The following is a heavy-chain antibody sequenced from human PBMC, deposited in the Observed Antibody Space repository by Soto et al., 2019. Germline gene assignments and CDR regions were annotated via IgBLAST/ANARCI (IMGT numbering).Heavy chain of an antibody. D-gene: IGHD3-9*01. CDR2: INPLKGDT. J-gene: IGHJ4*02. Sequence: VASVKVSCKASGYSFTSYGISWVRQAPGQGLEWMGWINPLKGDTQQSQKFLGRVIMTTDTSTSTAYMELRSLRSDDTAVYYCARVHLDYDILTGFGYWGQGTLVTVSS. CDR3: ARVHLDYDILTGFGY. V-gene: IGHV1-18*01. CDR1: GYSFTSYG.